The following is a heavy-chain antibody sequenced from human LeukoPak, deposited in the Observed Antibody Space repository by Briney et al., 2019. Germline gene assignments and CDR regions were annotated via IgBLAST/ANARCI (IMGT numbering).Heavy chain of an antibody. D-gene: IGHD5-18*01. J-gene: IGHJ6*02. Sequence: GGSLRLSCAASGFTFSSYAMHWVRQAPGKGLEWVAVISYDGSNKYYADSVKGRFTISRDNSKNTLYLQMNSLRAEDTAVYYCARGEGRYSYGSYYYYGMDVWGQGTTVTVSS. V-gene: IGHV3-30*04. CDR3: ARGEGRYSYGSYYYYGMDV. CDR2: ISYDGSNK. CDR1: GFTFSSYA.